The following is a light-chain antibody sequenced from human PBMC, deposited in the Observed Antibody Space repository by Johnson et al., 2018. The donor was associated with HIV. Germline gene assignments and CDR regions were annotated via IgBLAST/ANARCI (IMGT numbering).Light chain of an antibody. CDR3: GTWDSNLSAYV. J-gene: IGLJ1*01. Sequence: QSVLTQPPSVSAAPGQKVTISCSGSSSNIGNNYVSRYQQLPGTAPKLLIYETTKRPSGIPDRFSGSKSGTSATLGITGLQPGDEADYYCGTWDSNLSAYVFGTGTKVTVL. CDR1: SSNIGNNY. CDR2: ETT. V-gene: IGLV1-51*02.